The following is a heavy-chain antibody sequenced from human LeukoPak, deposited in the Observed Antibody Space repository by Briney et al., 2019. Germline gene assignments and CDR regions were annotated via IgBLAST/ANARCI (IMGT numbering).Heavy chain of an antibody. V-gene: IGHV3-48*03. CDR2: ISSSGSTI. J-gene: IGHJ4*02. D-gene: IGHD3-22*01. CDR1: GFTFSSYE. Sequence: TGGSLRLSCAASGFTFSSYEMNRVRQAPGKGLEWVSYISSSGSTIYYADSVKGRFTISRDNAKNSLYLQMNSLRAEDTAVYYCARESGLLLDYWGQGTLVTVSS. CDR3: ARESGLLLDY.